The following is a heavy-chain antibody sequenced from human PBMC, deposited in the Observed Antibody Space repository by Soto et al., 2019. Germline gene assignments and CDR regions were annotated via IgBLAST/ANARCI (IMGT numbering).Heavy chain of an antibody. V-gene: IGHV6-1*01. D-gene: IGHD3-22*01. J-gene: IGHJ4*02. CDR3: ARVATYYYDSSGYYHGPYFDY. CDR2: TYYRSKWYN. CDR1: GDSVSSNSAA. Sequence: SQTLSLTCAISGDSVSSNSAAWNWIRQSPSRGLEWLGRTYYRSKWYNDYAVCVKSRITINPDTSKNQFSLQLNSVTPEDTAVYYCARVATYYYDSSGYYHGPYFDYWGQGTLVTV.